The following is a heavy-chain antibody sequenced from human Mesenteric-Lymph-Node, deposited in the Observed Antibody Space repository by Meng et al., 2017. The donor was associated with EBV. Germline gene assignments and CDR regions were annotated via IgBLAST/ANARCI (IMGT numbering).Heavy chain of an antibody. J-gene: IGHJ6*02. CDR2: INPNSGGT. CDR1: GYTFTGYY. V-gene: IGHV1-2*06. D-gene: IGHD3-16*01. CDR3: SYVKNYYYGMDV. Sequence: QVQLWQSGAEGKKPGASVKVSCSVSGYTFTGYYMHWVRQAPGQGLEWMGRINPNSGGTNYAQKFQGRVTMTRDTSISTAYMELSRLRSDDTAVYYCSYVKNYYYGMDVWGQGTMVTVSS.